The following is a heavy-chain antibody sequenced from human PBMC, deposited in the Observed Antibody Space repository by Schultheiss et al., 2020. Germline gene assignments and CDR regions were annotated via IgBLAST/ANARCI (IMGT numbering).Heavy chain of an antibody. CDR2: IYYSGST. CDR3: ARRGDCSSTSCYHAFDI. CDR1: GGSFSGYY. D-gene: IGHD2-2*01. Sequence: SETLSLTCAVYGGSFSGYYWSWIRQPPGKGLEWIGSIYYSGSTNYNPSLKSRVTISVDTSKNHFSLKLSSVTAADTAVYYCARRGDCSSTSCYHAFDIWGQGTMVTVSS. J-gene: IGHJ3*02. V-gene: IGHV4-34*01.